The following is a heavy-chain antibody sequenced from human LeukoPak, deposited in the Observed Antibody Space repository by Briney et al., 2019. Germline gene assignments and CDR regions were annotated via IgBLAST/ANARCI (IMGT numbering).Heavy chain of an antibody. J-gene: IGHJ4*02. V-gene: IGHV1-69-2*01. D-gene: IGHD2-21*01. Sequence: ATVKISCKVSGYTFINYYMHWVQQAPGKGLEWMGLVNPEDGETIYAEKFQGRVTITADTSTDTAYMELSSLRSEDTAVYYCATILVVRSVDYWGQGTLVTVSS. CDR3: ATILVVRSVDY. CDR1: GYTFINYY. CDR2: VNPEDGET.